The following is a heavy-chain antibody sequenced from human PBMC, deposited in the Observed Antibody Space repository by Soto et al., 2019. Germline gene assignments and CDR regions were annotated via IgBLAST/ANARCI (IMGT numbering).Heavy chain of an antibody. CDR2: ISWNGAAT. CDR3: ANLPLYGSGFDC. Sequence: EVQLVESGGGLVQPGGSLRLSCAPSGFTFDDYAIHWVRQAPGKGLEWVSGISWNGAATGYMNSVKGRFSISRDNTKNTLYLQMNSLRSEDTAVYYCANLPLYGSGFDCWGQGTLVTVSS. CDR1: GFTFDDYA. V-gene: IGHV3-9*01. D-gene: IGHD3-10*01. J-gene: IGHJ4*02.